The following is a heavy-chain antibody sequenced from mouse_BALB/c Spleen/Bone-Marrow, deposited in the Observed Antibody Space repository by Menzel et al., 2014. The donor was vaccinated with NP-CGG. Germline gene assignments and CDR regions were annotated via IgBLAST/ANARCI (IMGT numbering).Heavy chain of an antibody. CDR2: IRXXXGNT. V-gene: IGHV1-67*01. J-gene: IGHJ1*01. CDR3: ARCNYGSSYLFDV. Sequence: LVESGPELVRPGVSVKISCKGSGYTFTDXAXPWVXPSXXXRXXWXXXIRXXXGNTTYNQTFKGKATMTVDKSSSTAYMELXRLXXEDSAIYYCARCNYGSSYLFDVWGAGTTVTVSS. CDR1: GYTFTDXA. D-gene: IGHD1-1*01.